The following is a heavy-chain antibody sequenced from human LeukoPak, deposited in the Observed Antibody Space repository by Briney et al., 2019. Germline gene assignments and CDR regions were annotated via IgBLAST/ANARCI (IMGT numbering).Heavy chain of an antibody. V-gene: IGHV4-38-2*01. Sequence: SETLSLTCAVSGYSISSGYYWGWIRQPPGKGLEWIGSIYHSGSTYYNPSLKSRVTISVDTSKSQFSLKLSSVTAADTAVYYCARQFVRDAFDIWGQGTMVTVSS. CDR3: ARQFVRDAFDI. CDR2: IYHSGST. CDR1: GYSISSGYY. J-gene: IGHJ3*02. D-gene: IGHD6-6*01.